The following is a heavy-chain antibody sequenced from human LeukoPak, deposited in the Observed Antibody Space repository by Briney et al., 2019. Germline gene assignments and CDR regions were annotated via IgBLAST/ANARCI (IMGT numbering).Heavy chain of an antibody. CDR1: GFTFSSYG. V-gene: IGHV3-30*19. Sequence: GGSLRLSCAASGFTFSSYGMHWVRQAPGKGLEWVAVISYDGSNKYYADSVKGRFTISRDNSKNTLYLQMNSLRAEDTAVYYCARSRIFVAGSMDVWGKGTTVTVSS. CDR3: ARSRIFVAGSMDV. J-gene: IGHJ6*03. D-gene: IGHD3-3*01. CDR2: ISYDGSNK.